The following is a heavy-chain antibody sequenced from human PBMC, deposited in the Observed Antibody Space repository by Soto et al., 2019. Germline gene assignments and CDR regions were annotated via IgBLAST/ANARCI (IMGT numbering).Heavy chain of an antibody. V-gene: IGHV3-23*01. Sequence: EVQLLESGGGLVQPGGSLRLSCAASGFTFSSYAMSWVRQAPGKGLEWVSAISGDGGSTYYADSVKGRFTISRDNSKNSLYLQMNSLRAEDTAVYYCAREGDSSGYYRYYYGMDVWGQGTTVTVSS. CDR1: GFTFSSYA. D-gene: IGHD3-22*01. CDR2: ISGDGGST. J-gene: IGHJ6*02. CDR3: AREGDSSGYYRYYYGMDV.